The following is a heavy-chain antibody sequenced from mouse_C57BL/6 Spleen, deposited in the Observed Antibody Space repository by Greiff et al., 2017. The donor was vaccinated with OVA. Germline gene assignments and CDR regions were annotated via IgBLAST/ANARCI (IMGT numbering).Heavy chain of an antibody. CDR2: INPSTGGT. V-gene: IGHV1-42*01. D-gene: IGHD1-1*01. CDR1: GYSFTGYY. Sequence: VQLQQSGPELVKPGASVKISCKASGYSFTGYYMNWVKQSPEKSLEWIGEINPSTGGTTYNQKFKAKATLTVDKSSSTAYMQLKSLTSEDSAVYYCARETTVVDNYFDYWGQGTTVTVSA. CDR3: ARETTVVDNYFDY. J-gene: IGHJ2*01.